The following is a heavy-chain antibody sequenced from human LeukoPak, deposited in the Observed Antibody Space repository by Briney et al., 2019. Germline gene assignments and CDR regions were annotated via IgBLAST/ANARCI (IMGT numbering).Heavy chain of an antibody. CDR1: GGSISSSSYY. J-gene: IGHJ3*02. Sequence: SETLSLTCTVSGGSISSSSYYWGWIRQPPGKGLEWIGSIYYSGSTYYNPSLKSRVTISVDTSKNQFSLKLSSVTAADTAVYYCARGRTYYDILTGYYKPFGAFDIWGQGTMVTVSS. CDR3: ARGRTYYDILTGYYKPFGAFDI. V-gene: IGHV4-39*07. D-gene: IGHD3-9*01. CDR2: IYYSGST.